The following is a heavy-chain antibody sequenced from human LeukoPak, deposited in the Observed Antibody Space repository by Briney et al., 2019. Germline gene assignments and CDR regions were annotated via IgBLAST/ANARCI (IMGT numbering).Heavy chain of an antibody. J-gene: IGHJ4*02. CDR3: ARDYADYVGYFFFDY. CDR1: GFTFSSYA. D-gene: IGHD4-17*01. CDR2: ISGSGGST. Sequence: PGGPLRLSCAASGFTFSSYAMSWVRQAPGKGLEWVSAISGSGGSTYYADSAKGRFTISRDNSQNALYLQMNSLRAEDTAVYYCARDYADYVGYFFFDYWGQGTLVTVSS. V-gene: IGHV3-23*01.